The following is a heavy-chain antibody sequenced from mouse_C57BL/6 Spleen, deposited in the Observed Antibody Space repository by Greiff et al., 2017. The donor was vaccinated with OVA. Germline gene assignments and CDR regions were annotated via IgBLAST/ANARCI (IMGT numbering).Heavy chain of an antibody. CDR2: IDPSDSYT. Sequence: QVQLQQPGAELVKPGASVKLSCKASGYTFTSYWMQWVNQRPGQGLEWIGEIDPSDSYTNYNQKFKGKATLTVDTSSSTAYMQLSSLTSEDSAVYYGARSFITTVVAGFDYWGQGTTLTVSS. CDR3: ARSFITTVVAGFDY. J-gene: IGHJ2*01. V-gene: IGHV1-50*01. D-gene: IGHD1-1*01. CDR1: GYTFTSYW.